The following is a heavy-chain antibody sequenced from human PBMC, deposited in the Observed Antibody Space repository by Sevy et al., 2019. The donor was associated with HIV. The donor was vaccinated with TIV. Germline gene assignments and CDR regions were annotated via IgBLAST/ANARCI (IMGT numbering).Heavy chain of an antibody. J-gene: IGHJ4*01. V-gene: IGHV3-21*04. D-gene: IGHD3-3*01. Sequence: GGSLRLSCAASGFNFRTYSVNWVRQAPGKGLEWLSSISDDSRYIYYSDSVKGRFTTSRANAKNLLFLQMNNLRVEDTAIYYCARDFTIFGVVSGIDYWGQGNLVTVSS. CDR2: ISDDSRYI. CDR3: ARDFTIFGVVSGIDY. CDR1: GFNFRTYS.